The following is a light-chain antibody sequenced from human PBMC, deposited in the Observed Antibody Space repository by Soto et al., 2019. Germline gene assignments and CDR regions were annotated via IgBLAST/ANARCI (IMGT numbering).Light chain of an antibody. J-gene: IGKJ1*01. CDR3: KQSYFILGT. CDR1: QSISSY. CDR2: AAY. Sequence: DIQMTQSPSSLSASVGDRVTITCRASQSISSYLNWYQQKPGKAHKLLIYAAYSLQSGVQSRFSGSGSGTEFTLTIRNLLREDFATYYCKQSYFILGTFGRGTKVDIK. V-gene: IGKV1-39*01.